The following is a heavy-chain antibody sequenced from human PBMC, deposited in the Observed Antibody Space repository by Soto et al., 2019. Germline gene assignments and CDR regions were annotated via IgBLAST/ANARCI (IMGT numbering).Heavy chain of an antibody. Sequence: EVQLVQSGAEVKKPGESLKISCKGSGYSVTSYWIGWVRQMPGKGLEWMGIIYPGDSDTRYSQSFQGQVTISAEKSISTASVQWSSLKASDTAMYYCARTSAAGKYYSGMDVCGQGTTVTVSS. CDR3: ARTSAAGKYYSGMDV. J-gene: IGHJ6*02. D-gene: IGHD6-13*01. CDR1: GYSVTSYW. CDR2: IYPGDSDT. V-gene: IGHV5-51*01.